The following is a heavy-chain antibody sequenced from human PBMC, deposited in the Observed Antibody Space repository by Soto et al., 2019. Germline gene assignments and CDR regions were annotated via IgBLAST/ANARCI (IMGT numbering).Heavy chain of an antibody. CDR2: ISGSGGST. Sequence: EVQLLESGGGLVQPGGSLRLSCAASGFTFSSYAMSWGRQAPGKGLEWVSAISGSGGSTYYADSVKGRFTISRDNSKNTLYLQMISLRAEDTAVYYCAKAGIAAAGVRYYFDYWGRGTLVTVSS. CDR1: GFTFSSYA. D-gene: IGHD6-13*01. CDR3: AKAGIAAAGVRYYFDY. V-gene: IGHV3-23*01. J-gene: IGHJ4*02.